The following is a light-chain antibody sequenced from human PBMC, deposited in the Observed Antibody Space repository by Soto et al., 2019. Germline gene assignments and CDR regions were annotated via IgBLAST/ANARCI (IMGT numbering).Light chain of an antibody. V-gene: IGLV2-14*01. CDR1: SSDIGGYNS. Sequence: QSALTHPASVSGSPGQSITISCTGTSSDIGGYNSVSWYQHHPGKAPKLMISEVTNRPSGVSNRFSGSKSGNTASLTISGLQAEDEADYYCSSYRSSNTLYVFGTGTKVTVL. CDR2: EVT. J-gene: IGLJ1*01. CDR3: SSYRSSNTLYV.